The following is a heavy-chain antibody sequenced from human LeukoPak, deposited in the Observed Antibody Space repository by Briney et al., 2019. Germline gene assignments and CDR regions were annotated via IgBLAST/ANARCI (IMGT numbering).Heavy chain of an antibody. Sequence: SETLSLTCTVSGGSISASYWNWIRQPAGKGLEWIGQIYTTGNTKYNPSLKSRVTMSVDTSKSQFSLKLSSVTAADTAVYYCARGGWELRYWGQGALVTVSS. CDR1: GGSISASY. V-gene: IGHV4-4*07. J-gene: IGHJ4*02. D-gene: IGHD1-26*01. CDR2: IYTTGNT. CDR3: ARGGWELRY.